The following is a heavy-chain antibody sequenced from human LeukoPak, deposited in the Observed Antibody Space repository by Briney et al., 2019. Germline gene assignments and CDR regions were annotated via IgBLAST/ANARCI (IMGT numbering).Heavy chain of an antibody. CDR1: GYTFTSYD. J-gene: IGHJ6*02. Sequence: GASVKVSCKASGYTFTSYDINWVRQATGQGLEWMGRIIPILGIANYAQKFQGRVTITADKSTSTAYMELSSLRSEDTAVYYCARVGLGYCSSTSCDYYYGMDVWGQGTTVTVSS. V-gene: IGHV1-69*04. CDR2: IIPILGIA. CDR3: ARVGLGYCSSTSCDYYYGMDV. D-gene: IGHD2-2*01.